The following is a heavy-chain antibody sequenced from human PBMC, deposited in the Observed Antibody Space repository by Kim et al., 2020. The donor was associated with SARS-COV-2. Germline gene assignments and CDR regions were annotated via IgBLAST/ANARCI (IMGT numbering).Heavy chain of an antibody. CDR3: VSTYTGSYPADFDY. Sequence: NPSLKRRVTVSVDTSKNQFSLKLSSVTAADTAVYYCVSTYTGSYPADFDYWGQGTLVTVSS. J-gene: IGHJ4*02. D-gene: IGHD1-26*01. V-gene: IGHV4-4*07.